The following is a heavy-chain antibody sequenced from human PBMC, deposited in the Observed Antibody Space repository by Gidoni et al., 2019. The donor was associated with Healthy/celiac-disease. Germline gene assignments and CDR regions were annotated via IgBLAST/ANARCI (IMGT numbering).Heavy chain of an antibody. CDR2: ISSSSSYI. CDR1: GFTFSSYS. D-gene: IGHD2-2*01. Sequence: EVQLVESGGGLVKPGGSLRLSCAASGFTFSSYSMNWVRQAPGKGLEWVSSISSSSSYIYYADSVKGRFTISRDNAKNSLYLQMNSLRAEDTAVYYCARMGGYCSSTSCSSGWDWGQGTLVTVSS. CDR3: ARMGGYCSSTSCSSGWD. J-gene: IGHJ4*02. V-gene: IGHV3-21*01.